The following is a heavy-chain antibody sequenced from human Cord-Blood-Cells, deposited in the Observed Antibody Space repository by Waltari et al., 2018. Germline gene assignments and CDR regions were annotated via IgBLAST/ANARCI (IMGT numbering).Heavy chain of an antibody. Sequence: QVQLQESGPGLVKPSETLSLTCAVSGYSISSGYYWGWIRQPPGKELEWIGMIYHSGGTTDNPTLKGRVTISVGTSTEQFSLKLSSVTAADTAVYDWARFKDSNWADRWGQGTLLTVSS. V-gene: IGHV4-38-2*01. CDR1: GYSISSGYY. CDR2: IYHSGGT. D-gene: IGHD3-22*01. J-gene: IGHJ5*02. CDR3: ARFKDSNWADR.